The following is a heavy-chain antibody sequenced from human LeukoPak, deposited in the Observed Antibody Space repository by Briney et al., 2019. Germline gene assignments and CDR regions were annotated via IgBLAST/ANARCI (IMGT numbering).Heavy chain of an antibody. CDR3: ARDFYDGFALDY. V-gene: IGHV3-7*01. J-gene: IGHJ4*02. D-gene: IGHD2/OR15-2a*01. CDR1: GFTFSSYW. CDR2: IKQDGSEK. Sequence: GGSLRLSCAASGFTFSSYWMSWVRQAPGKGLEWVANIKQDGSEKYYVDSVKGRFTISRDNAKNSLYLQMDNLRAEDTGVYYCARDFYDGFALDYWGQGTLVTVSS.